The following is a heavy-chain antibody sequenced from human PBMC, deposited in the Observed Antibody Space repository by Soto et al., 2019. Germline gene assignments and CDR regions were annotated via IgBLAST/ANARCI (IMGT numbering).Heavy chain of an antibody. V-gene: IGHV3-23*01. J-gene: IGHJ4*02. CDR3: VKEIVAAAYAATSAFDL. CDR1: GFTFSSYV. CDR2: IGGSGYDK. D-gene: IGHD2-21*01. Sequence: EVQLLESGGGLVQPGGSLRLSCETSGFTFSSYVMGWVRQAPGAGLEWVSVIGGSGYDKSLADSVKGRFTISSDNSKGTWYLEMNRLRAEDTGIYYCVKEIVAAAYAATSAFDLWGQGTLVTVSA.